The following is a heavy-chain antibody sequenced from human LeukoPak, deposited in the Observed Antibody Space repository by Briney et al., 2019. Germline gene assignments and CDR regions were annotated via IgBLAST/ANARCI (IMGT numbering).Heavy chain of an antibody. CDR1: EFSVSAYE. Sequence: PGGSLRLSCTGSEFSVSAYEMNWVRQAPGKGLEWISYISTSGSTIQYADSVKGRFTISRDNAKNALHLQMSSLGVSDTAVYYCATTREGDWLGPWGQGTLVTVSS. D-gene: IGHD6-6*01. CDR3: ATTREGDWLGP. CDR2: ISTSGSTI. J-gene: IGHJ5*02. V-gene: IGHV3-48*03.